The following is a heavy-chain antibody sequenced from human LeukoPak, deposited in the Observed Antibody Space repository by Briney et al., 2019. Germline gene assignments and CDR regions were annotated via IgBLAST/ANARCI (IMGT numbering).Heavy chain of an antibody. Sequence: GGSLRLSCAVSGFTFSSYGMNWVRQAPDKGLEWVAFIRYDGGNKYYADSVKGRFTISRDNSKNTLYLQMNSLRPEDTALYYCAKALDSGYDVLEAMGYWGQGTLVTVSS. D-gene: IGHD5-12*01. J-gene: IGHJ4*02. V-gene: IGHV3-30*02. CDR3: AKALDSGYDVLEAMGY. CDR1: GFTFSSYG. CDR2: IRYDGGNK.